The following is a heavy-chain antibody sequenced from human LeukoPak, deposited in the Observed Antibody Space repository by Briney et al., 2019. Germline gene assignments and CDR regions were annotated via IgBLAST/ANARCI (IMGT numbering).Heavy chain of an antibody. J-gene: IGHJ4*02. Sequence: GGSLRLSCTASGFSFSTYSMNWVRLAPGKGLEWLANIKQDGSEKYYVDSVKGRFTISRDNAENSLYLQMNSLRAEDTAVYYCARSYCSGGTCYRGDYWGQGTLVTVSS. CDR2: IKQDGSEK. V-gene: IGHV3-7*01. CDR1: GFSFSTYS. CDR3: ARSYCSGGTCYRGDY. D-gene: IGHD2-15*01.